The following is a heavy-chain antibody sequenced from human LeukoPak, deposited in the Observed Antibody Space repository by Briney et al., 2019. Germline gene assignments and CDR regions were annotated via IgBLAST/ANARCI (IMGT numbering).Heavy chain of an antibody. CDR2: IYSGGST. Sequence: GGSLRLSCAAFGFTVSSNYMSWVRQAPGKGLEWVSVIYSGGSTYYADSVKGRFTISRDNSKNTLYLQMNSLRAEDTAVYYCARHPSGSWDLDYWGQGTLVTVSS. CDR3: ARHPSGSWDLDY. D-gene: IGHD6-13*01. J-gene: IGHJ4*02. V-gene: IGHV3-53*01. CDR1: GFTVSSNY.